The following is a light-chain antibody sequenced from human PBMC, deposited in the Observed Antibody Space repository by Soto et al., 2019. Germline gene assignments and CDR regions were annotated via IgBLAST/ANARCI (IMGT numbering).Light chain of an antibody. CDR1: SSNIGNNY. J-gene: IGLJ1*01. Sequence: QSVLTQPPSVSAAPGQTVTISCSGTSSNIGNNYVSWYQHLPGTAPKLLISDNNNRPSGIPDRFSGSKSGTSATLAITGLQTGDEADHYCATWDDSLSAAGFGPGTKVTVL. CDR3: ATWDDSLSAAG. CDR2: DNN. V-gene: IGLV1-51*01.